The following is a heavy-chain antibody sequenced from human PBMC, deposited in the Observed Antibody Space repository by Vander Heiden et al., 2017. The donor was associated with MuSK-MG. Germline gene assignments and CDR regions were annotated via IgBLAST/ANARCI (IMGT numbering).Heavy chain of an antibody. CDR3: ARHIIAARRPWYFDY. J-gene: IGHJ4*02. D-gene: IGHD6-6*01. V-gene: IGHV4-38-2*01. CDR1: GYSISSGYY. Sequence: QVQLQESGPGLVKPSETLSLTCAVSGYSISSGYYWGWIRQPPGKGLEWIGSIYHSGSTYYNPSLKSRVTISVDTSKNQFSLKLSSVTAADTAVYYCARHIIAARRPWYFDYWGQGTLVTVSS. CDR2: IYHSGST.